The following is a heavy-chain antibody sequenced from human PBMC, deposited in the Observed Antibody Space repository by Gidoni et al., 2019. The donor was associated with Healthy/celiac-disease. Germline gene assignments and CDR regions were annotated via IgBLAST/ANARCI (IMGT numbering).Heavy chain of an antibody. V-gene: IGHV4-31*03. CDR2: IYYSGST. D-gene: IGHD3-22*01. CDR3: ARGTLVDSSGYHYFDY. J-gene: IGHJ4*02. Sequence: QVQLQESRPGLVTPSQTLSLTCTVSGGTIGSGGYYWSGTRQHPGKRLEWIGYIYYSGSTYYNPSLKSRVTISVDTSKNQFSLKLSSVTAADTAVYYCARGTLVDSSGYHYFDYWGQGTLVTVSS. CDR1: GGTIGSGGYY.